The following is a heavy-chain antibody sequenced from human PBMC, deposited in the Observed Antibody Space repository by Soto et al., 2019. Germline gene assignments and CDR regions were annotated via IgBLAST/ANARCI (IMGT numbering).Heavy chain of an antibody. CDR2: INSDGGST. D-gene: IGHD4-17*01. V-gene: IGHV3-74*01. CDR1: GFTFSNYW. J-gene: IGHJ4*02. Sequence: GGSLRLSCAASGFTFSNYWMHWVRQAPGKGLVWVSLINSDGGSTTYADSVKGRFTISRDTSKNTLFLQMNSLRAEDTAVYYCAKDRYGDYGGIDYWGQGTMVTVSS. CDR3: AKDRYGDYGGIDY.